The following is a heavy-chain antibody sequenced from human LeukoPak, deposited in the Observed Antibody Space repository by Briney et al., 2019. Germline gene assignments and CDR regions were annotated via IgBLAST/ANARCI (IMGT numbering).Heavy chain of an antibody. CDR3: ARQEEDSYFEH. CDR2: ISSDGSAK. J-gene: IGHJ4*02. CDR1: GFTFSDYG. V-gene: IGHV3-30*03. D-gene: IGHD3-9*01. Sequence: PGGSLRLSCAASGFTFSDYGMHWVRQAPGKGLKWVAAISSDGSAKYYGDSVQGRFTVSRDNYKKKVYLEVSSLRIEDTAVYYCARQEEDSYFEHWGQGALVTVSS.